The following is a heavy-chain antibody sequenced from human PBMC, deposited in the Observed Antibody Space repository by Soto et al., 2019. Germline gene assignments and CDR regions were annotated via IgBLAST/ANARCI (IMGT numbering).Heavy chain of an antibody. J-gene: IGHJ5*02. Sequence: PWGALRLSCAGSGFTVSSYTMSVGRQAPGKGLEWVSAISGSGGSTYYADSVKGRFTISRDNSKNTLYLQMNSLRAEDTAVYYCAEETEFYWFDPWGQGTQVTVSS. D-gene: IGHD3-10*01. CDR3: AEETEFYWFDP. CDR2: ISGSGGST. V-gene: IGHV3-23*01. CDR1: GFTVSSYT.